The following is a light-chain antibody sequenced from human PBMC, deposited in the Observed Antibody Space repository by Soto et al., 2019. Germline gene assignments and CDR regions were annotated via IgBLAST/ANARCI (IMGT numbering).Light chain of an antibody. J-gene: IGKJ1*01. V-gene: IGKV1-6*01. Sequence: AIQMTQSPSSLSASVGDRVTMTCRASQGIRNELGWYQQKPGKAPKLLMYAASYLESGVSSRFSGSGSGTDFSLTISSLQPEDFATYYCLQDYNYPPTFGQGTKVEI. CDR3: LQDYNYPPT. CDR1: QGIRNE. CDR2: AAS.